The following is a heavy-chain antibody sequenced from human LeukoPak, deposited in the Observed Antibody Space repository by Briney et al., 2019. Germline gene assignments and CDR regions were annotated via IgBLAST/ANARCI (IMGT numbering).Heavy chain of an antibody. CDR2: IWYDGSNK. J-gene: IGHJ4*02. V-gene: IGHV3-30*19. D-gene: IGHD6-19*01. Sequence: GRSLRLSCAASGFTFSSYGMHWVRQAPGKGLEWVAVIWYDGSNKYYADSVKGRFTISRDNSKNTLYLQMNSLRAEDTAVYYCARDPNHPAGWGQGTLVTVSS. CDR1: GFTFSSYG. CDR3: ARDPNHPAG.